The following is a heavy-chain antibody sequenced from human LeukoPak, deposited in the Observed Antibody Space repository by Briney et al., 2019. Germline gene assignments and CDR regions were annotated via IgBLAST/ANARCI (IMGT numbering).Heavy chain of an antibody. V-gene: IGHV1-18*01. CDR3: AREEGWNYPAYFDY. D-gene: IGHD1-7*01. CDR2: ISAYNGNT. CDR1: GYTFTSYG. Sequence: ASVKVSCKASGYTFTSYGISWVRQAPGQGLEWMGWISAYNGNTNYAQKLQGRVTMTTDTSTSTACMELRSLRSEDTAVYYCAREEGWNYPAYFDYWGQGTLVTVSS. J-gene: IGHJ4*02.